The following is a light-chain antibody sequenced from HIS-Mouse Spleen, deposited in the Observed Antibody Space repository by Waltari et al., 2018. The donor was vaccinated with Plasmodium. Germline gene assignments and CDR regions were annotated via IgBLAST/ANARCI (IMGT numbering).Light chain of an antibody. CDR1: QSISSY. CDR3: QQSYSTWT. CDR2: AAS. J-gene: IGKJ1*01. Sequence: DIQMTQSPSSLSASVGDRVTITCRASQSISSYLNWYQQKPGKAPNLLIYAASSLHSGVPSRFSGSGSGTYFTLTISSLQPEDFATYYCQQSYSTWTFGQGTKVEIK. V-gene: IGKV1-39*01.